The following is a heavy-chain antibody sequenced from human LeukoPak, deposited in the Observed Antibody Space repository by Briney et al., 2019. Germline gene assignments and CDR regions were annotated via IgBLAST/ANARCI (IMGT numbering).Heavy chain of an antibody. CDR2: IYYSGGT. Sequence: SETLSLTCTVSGGSIISSSYYWGWIRQPPGKGLEWIGSIYYSGGTYYNPSLKSRVTISVDTSKNQFSLKLSSVTATDTAVYYCARYYQGYIWGQGTLVTVSS. D-gene: IGHD2-2*01. J-gene: IGHJ4*02. CDR1: GGSIISSSYY. V-gene: IGHV4-39*07. CDR3: ARYYQGYI.